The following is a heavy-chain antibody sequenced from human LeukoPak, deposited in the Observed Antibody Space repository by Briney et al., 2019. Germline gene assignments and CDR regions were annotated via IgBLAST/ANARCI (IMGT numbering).Heavy chain of an antibody. CDR2: ISAYNGNT. V-gene: IGHV1-18*04. Sequence: ASVKVSCKASGYTFTSYGISWVRQAPGQGLEWMGWISAYNGNTNYAQKLQGRVTMTTDTSTSTAYMGLRSLRSDDTAVYYCARGPRPGYCSGGSCEGWFDPWGQGTLVTVSS. J-gene: IGHJ5*02. CDR3: ARGPRPGYCSGGSCEGWFDP. D-gene: IGHD2-15*01. CDR1: GYTFTSYG.